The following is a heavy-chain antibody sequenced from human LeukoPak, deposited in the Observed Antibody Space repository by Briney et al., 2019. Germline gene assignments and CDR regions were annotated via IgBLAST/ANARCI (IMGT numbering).Heavy chain of an antibody. J-gene: IGHJ4*02. V-gene: IGHV4-34*01. Sequence: PSETLSLTCAVYGGSFSGYYWSWIRQPPGKGLEWIGEINHSGSTNYNPSLKSRVTISVDTSKNQFSLNLSSVTAADTAIYYCARDGYSGSDALWGQGTLVTVSS. D-gene: IGHD5-12*01. CDR2: INHSGST. CDR3: ARDGYSGSDAL. CDR1: GGSFSGYY.